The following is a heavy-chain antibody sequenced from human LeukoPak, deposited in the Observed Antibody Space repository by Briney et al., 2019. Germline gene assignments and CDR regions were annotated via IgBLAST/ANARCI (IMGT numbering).Heavy chain of an antibody. J-gene: IGHJ3*02. CDR2: IIPIFGTA. CDR1: GGTFSSYA. Sequence: ASVKVSCKASGGTFSSYAISWVRQDPGQGLEWMGGIIPIFGTANYAQKFQGRVTITADESTSTAYMELSSLRSEDTAVYYCAREEREYCGGDCNDAFDIWGQGTMVTVSS. V-gene: IGHV1-69*13. CDR3: AREEREYCGGDCNDAFDI. D-gene: IGHD2-21*02.